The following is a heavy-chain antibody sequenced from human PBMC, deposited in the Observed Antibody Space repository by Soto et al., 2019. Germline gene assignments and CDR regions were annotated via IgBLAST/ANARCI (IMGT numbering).Heavy chain of an antibody. CDR1: GGSISSSNYY. J-gene: IGHJ4*02. CDR2: FFYSGSP. V-gene: IGHV4-39*01. CDR3: ARSYSSSWFEFDY. D-gene: IGHD6-13*01. Sequence: PSETLSLTCTVSGGSISSSNYYWGWIRQPPGKGLEWIGSFFYSGSPYYNPSLKSRVTISADTSKNQFSLKLSSVTAADTAVYYCARSYSSSWFEFDYWGQGTLVT.